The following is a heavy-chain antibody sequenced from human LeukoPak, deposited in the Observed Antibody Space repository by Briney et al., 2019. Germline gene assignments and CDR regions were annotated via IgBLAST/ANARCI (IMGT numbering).Heavy chain of an antibody. CDR1: GGSFCGYY. V-gene: IGHV4-34*01. Sequence: PSETLSLTCAVYGGSFCGYYWSWIRQPPGKGLEWIGEINHSGSTNYNPSLKSRVTISVDTSKNQFSLKLSSVTAADTAVYYCARGGIPRDPWGQGTLVTVSS. CDR3: ARGGIPRDP. J-gene: IGHJ5*02. D-gene: IGHD3-10*01. CDR2: INHSGST.